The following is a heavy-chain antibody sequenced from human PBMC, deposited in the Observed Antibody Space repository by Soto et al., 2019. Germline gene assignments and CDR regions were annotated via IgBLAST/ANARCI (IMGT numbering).Heavy chain of an antibody. CDR3: ANYFMSRPWFDT. Sequence: KTSETLSLTCSVSGGSINNSTSFWGWLRQSPWKGLDWIATINYSLPAEYNPSLKSRVTISVDRSRNVLSLQINYVTAPDTGVYYCANYFMSRPWFDTWGQGTLVTVSS. V-gene: IGHV4-39*02. D-gene: IGHD6-6*01. J-gene: IGHJ5*02. CDR1: GGSINNSTSF. CDR2: INYSLPA.